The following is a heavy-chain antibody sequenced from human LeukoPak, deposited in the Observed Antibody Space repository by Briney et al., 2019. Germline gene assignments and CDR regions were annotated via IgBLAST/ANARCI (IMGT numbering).Heavy chain of an antibody. CDR3: ARGLDILTGYSAFDI. Sequence: GGSLRLSCAASGFTFSSYEMNWVRQAPGKGLEWVSYISSSGSTIYYADSVKGRFTISRDNAKNSLYLQMNSLRAEDTVVYYCARGLDILTGYSAFDIWGQGTMVTVSS. CDR1: GFTFSSYE. J-gene: IGHJ3*02. CDR2: ISSSGSTI. D-gene: IGHD3-9*01. V-gene: IGHV3-48*03.